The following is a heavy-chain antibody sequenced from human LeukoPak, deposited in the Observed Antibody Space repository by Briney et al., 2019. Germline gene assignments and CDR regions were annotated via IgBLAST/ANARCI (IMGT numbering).Heavy chain of an antibody. CDR2: IYHSGST. D-gene: IGHD3-22*01. CDR3: ATTMIVVDEDAFDI. V-gene: IGHV4-30-2*01. CDR1: GASISSGGYY. Sequence: SQTLSLTCTVSGASISSGGYYWSWIRQPPGKGREWIGYIYHSGSTYYNPSLKSRVTISVDTSKNQFSLKLSSVTAADTAVYYCATTMIVVDEDAFDIWGQGTMVTVSS. J-gene: IGHJ3*02.